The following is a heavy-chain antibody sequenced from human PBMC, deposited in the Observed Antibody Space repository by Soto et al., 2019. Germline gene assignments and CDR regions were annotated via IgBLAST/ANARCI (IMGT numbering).Heavy chain of an antibody. J-gene: IGHJ4*02. Sequence: PSETLSLTCTVSGGSISSDDFYWSWIHQHPGKGLEWIGYIYYSGNTYYNPSLKSRVTILVDTSKNQFSLKVSSVTAADTAIYYCARDPVGVTHFDYWGQGAPVTVS. V-gene: IGHV4-31*03. D-gene: IGHD1-26*01. CDR2: IYYSGNT. CDR1: GGSISSDDFY. CDR3: ARDPVGVTHFDY.